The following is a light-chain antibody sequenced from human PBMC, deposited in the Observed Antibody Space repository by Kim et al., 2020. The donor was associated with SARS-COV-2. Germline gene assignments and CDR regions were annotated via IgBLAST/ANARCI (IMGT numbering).Light chain of an antibody. CDR2: GAS. V-gene: IGKV3-15*01. Sequence: VSPGERATLSSRSSQSVSSNLAWYQQKPGQAPRRLINGASTRATGIPARFSGIGSGTEFTLTISSLQSEDFAVYYCQQYKNWPRTFGQGTKVDIK. J-gene: IGKJ1*01. CDR3: QQYKNWPRT. CDR1: QSVSSN.